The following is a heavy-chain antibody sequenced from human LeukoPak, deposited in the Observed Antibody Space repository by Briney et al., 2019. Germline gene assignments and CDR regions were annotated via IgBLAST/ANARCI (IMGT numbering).Heavy chain of an antibody. CDR2: IYSGGST. D-gene: IGHD2-15*01. V-gene: IGHV3-66*01. CDR3: ARDQDVYCSGGSCTSFDI. J-gene: IGHJ3*02. CDR1: GFAVSSNY. Sequence: PGGSLRLSCAASGFAVSSNYMSWVRQAPGKGLEWVSVIYSGGSTYYADSVTGRFTISRDNSKNTLYLQMNSLRAEDTAVYYCARDQDVYCSGGSCTSFDIWGQGTMVTVSS.